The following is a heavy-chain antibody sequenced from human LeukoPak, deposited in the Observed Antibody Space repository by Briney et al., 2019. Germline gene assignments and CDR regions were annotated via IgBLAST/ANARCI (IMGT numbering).Heavy chain of an antibody. CDR3: AEDIKHGDYEGAFDI. CDR1: GFTFYDYA. D-gene: IGHD4-17*01. J-gene: IGHJ3*02. V-gene: IGHV3-9*01. Sequence: PGGSLRLSCAASGFTFYDYAIHWVRQAPGKGLEWVSGISWNGGSIGYADSVKARFTISRDNAKNSLYLQMNSLRAEDTALYYCAEDIKHGDYEGAFDIWGQGTMVTVYS. CDR2: ISWNGGSI.